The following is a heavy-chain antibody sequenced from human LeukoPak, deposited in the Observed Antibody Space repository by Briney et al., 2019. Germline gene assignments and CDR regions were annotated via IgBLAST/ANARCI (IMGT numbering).Heavy chain of an antibody. CDR1: GFTFSSFG. J-gene: IGHJ5*02. V-gene: IGHV3-21*01. D-gene: IGHD6-19*01. CDR3: VRANGAVAGTFWFDP. Sequence: GGALRLSCAASGFTFSSFGMNWVRQAPGKGLEWVSCISGSSSYIYYSDSVKGRFTISRDDAKNSPYLQMNSQRAEDTAVYYCVRANGAVAGTFWFDPCGQGTLVTVSS. CDR2: ISGSSSYI.